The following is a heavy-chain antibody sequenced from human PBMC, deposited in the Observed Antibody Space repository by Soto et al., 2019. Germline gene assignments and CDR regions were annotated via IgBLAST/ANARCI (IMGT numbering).Heavy chain of an antibody. D-gene: IGHD3-10*01. CDR1: GFTFSSYA. J-gene: IGHJ6*02. Sequence: GGSLRLSCAASGFTFSSYAMSWVRQAPGKGLEWVSAISGSGGSTYYADSVKGRFTISRDNSKNTLYLQMNSLRAEDTAVYYCACPRPSGGSGSYHRYYYYGMDVWGQGTTVTVSS. CDR2: ISGSGGST. V-gene: IGHV3-23*01. CDR3: ACPRPSGGSGSYHRYYYYGMDV.